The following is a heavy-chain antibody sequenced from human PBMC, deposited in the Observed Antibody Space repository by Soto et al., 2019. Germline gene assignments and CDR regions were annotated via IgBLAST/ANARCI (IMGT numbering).Heavy chain of an antibody. Sequence: SETLSLTCTVSGGSISSGGYYWSWIRQHPGKGLEWIGYIYYSGSTYYNPSLKSRVTISVDTSKNQFSLKLSSVTAADTAVYYCARSGSERFYYYYYGMDVWGQGTTVTVSS. V-gene: IGHV4-31*03. CDR2: IYYSGST. J-gene: IGHJ6*02. D-gene: IGHD1-26*01. CDR3: ARSGSERFYYYYYGMDV. CDR1: GGSISSGGYY.